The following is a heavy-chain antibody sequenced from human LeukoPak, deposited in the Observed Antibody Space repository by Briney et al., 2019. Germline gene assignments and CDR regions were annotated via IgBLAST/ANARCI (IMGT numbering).Heavy chain of an antibody. Sequence: ASVKVSCKASGGTFSSYAISWVRQAPGQGLEWMGGIIPIFGTANYAQKFQGRVTITADESTSTAYMELSSLRSEDTAVYYCARAGDSSSWSNSFDYWGQGTLVTVSS. CDR3: ARAGDSSSWSNSFDY. J-gene: IGHJ4*02. D-gene: IGHD6-13*01. V-gene: IGHV1-69*13. CDR1: GGTFSSYA. CDR2: IIPIFGTA.